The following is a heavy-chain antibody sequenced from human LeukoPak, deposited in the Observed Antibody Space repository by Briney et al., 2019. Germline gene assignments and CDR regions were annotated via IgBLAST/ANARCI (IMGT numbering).Heavy chain of an antibody. CDR2: INPNSGGT. CDR3: ARDPFTYNQYSRNYYP. J-gene: IGHJ5*02. Sequence: ASVKVSCKASGNTFTDYYIHWVRQAPGQGLEWMGRINPNSGGTDYAQKFRGRVTTTRDTSLSTAYMELSSLTSDDTAVYYCARDPFTYNQYSRNYYPWGQGTLVTVSS. CDR1: GNTFTDYY. V-gene: IGHV1-2*06. D-gene: IGHD1-14*01.